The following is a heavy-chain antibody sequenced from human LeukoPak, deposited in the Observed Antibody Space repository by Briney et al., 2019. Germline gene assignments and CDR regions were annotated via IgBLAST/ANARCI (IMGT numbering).Heavy chain of an antibody. CDR2: ISGSGGST. J-gene: IGHJ4*02. CDR1: GFTFSSYA. Sequence: PGGSLRLTCAASGFTFSSYAMSWVRQAPGKGLEWVSAISGSGGSTYYADSVKGRFTISRDNSKNTLYLQMNSLRAEDTAVYYCSKETSEGAAGEDFDYWGQGTLVTVSS. D-gene: IGHD6-13*01. CDR3: SKETSEGAAGEDFDY. V-gene: IGHV3-23*01.